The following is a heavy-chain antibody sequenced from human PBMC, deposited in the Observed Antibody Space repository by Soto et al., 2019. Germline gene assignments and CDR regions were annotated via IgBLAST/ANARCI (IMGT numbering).Heavy chain of an antibody. CDR3: AADPVGVSSGEGY. J-gene: IGHJ4*02. CDR1: GYTLTELS. V-gene: IGHV1-24*01. CDR2: FDPEDGET. Sequence: ASVKVSCKVSGYTLTELSMHWVRQAPGKGLEWMGGFDPEDGETIYAQKFQGRVTMTGDTSTGTAYMELSSLRSEDTAVYYCAADPVGVSSGEGYWGQGTLVTVSS. D-gene: IGHD3-22*01.